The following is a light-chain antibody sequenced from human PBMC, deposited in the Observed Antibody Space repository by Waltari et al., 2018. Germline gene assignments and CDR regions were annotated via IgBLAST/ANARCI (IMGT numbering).Light chain of an antibody. CDR1: QVIDKY. CDR2: AAS. V-gene: IGKV1-39*01. J-gene: IGKJ5*01. CDR3: QQSYTTPQGT. Sequence: DIQMTQSPPSLSASVGDRVTITCRASQVIDKYLNWYQHKPGKATRLLIYAASSLLSGVPSRFSGSGSGTYFTLTINSLQPEDFATYYCQQSYTTPQGTFGQGTRLDIK.